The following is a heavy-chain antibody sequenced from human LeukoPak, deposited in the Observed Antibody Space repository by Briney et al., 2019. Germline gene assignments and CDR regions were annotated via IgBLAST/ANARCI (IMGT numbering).Heavy chain of an antibody. V-gene: IGHV1-18*01. Sequence: ASVKVSCKASGYTFTSYGISWVRQAPGQGLEWMGWISAYNGNTNYAQKLQGRVTMTTDTSTSTAYMELSSLRSDDTAVYYCARDRLRLGYERTNWFDPWGQGTLVTVSS. CDR3: ARDRLRLGYERTNWFDP. CDR2: ISAYNGNT. D-gene: IGHD2-15*01. CDR1: GYTFTSYG. J-gene: IGHJ5*02.